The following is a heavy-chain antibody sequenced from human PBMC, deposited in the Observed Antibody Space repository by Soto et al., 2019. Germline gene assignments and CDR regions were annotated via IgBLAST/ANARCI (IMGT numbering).Heavy chain of an antibody. CDR1: GITFSSYA. J-gene: IGHJ4*02. D-gene: IGHD2-2*01. Sequence: PGGSLRLSCSASGITFSSYAMHWVRQAPGKGLEYVSAISSNGGSTYYADSVKGRFTISRDNSKNTLYLQMSSLRAEDTAVYYCVKPAAGIVVVPAADFDYWGQGTLVTVSS. V-gene: IGHV3-64D*06. CDR2: ISSNGGST. CDR3: VKPAAGIVVVPAADFDY.